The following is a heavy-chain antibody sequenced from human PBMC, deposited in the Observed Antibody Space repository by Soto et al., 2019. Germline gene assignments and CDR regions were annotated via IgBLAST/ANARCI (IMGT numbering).Heavy chain of an antibody. CDR1: GFKFEEYA. CDR2: INWNSGSK. D-gene: IGHD3-10*01. V-gene: IGHV3-9*01. Sequence: EVRLVESGGGPAQPGGSLRLSCAASGFKFEEYAMQWVRQGPGKGLEWVSGINWNSGSKDYADSVKGRCTISRDNVKKSLFLQMDSLRTEDTALYYCAAKQGDVVLWFGESVHWGQGTLVTVSS. CDR3: AAKQGDVVLWFGESVH. J-gene: IGHJ4*02.